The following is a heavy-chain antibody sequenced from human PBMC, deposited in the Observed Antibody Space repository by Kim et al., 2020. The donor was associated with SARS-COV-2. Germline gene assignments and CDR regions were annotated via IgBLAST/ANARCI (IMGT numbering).Heavy chain of an antibody. D-gene: IGHD3-9*01. J-gene: IGHJ4*02. CDR3: ARGTPYDILTGYYQGIFDY. CDR2: ISSSGSTI. Sequence: GGSLRLSCAASGFTFSSYEMNWVRQAPGKGLEWVSYISSSGSTIYYADSVKGRFTISRDNAKNSLYLQMNSLRAEDTAVYYCARGTPYDILTGYYQGIFDYWGQGTLVTVSS. V-gene: IGHV3-48*03. CDR1: GFTFSSYE.